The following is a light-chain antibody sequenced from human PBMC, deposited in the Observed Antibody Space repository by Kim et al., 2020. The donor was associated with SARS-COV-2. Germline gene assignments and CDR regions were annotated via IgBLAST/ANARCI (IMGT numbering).Light chain of an antibody. CDR3: QVWDTSSDHPYV. J-gene: IGLJ1*01. CDR1: NIGSKS. Sequence: PGKTARINCGGNNIGSKSVPWYQQKPGQAPVLVIYYDSDRPSGIPERFSGSNSGNTATLTISRVEAGDEADYYCQVWDTSSDHPYVFGTGTKVTVL. V-gene: IGLV3-21*04. CDR2: YDS.